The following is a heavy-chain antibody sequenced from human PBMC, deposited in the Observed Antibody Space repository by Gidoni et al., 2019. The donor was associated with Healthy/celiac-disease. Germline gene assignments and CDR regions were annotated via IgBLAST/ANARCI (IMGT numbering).Heavy chain of an antibody. D-gene: IGHD1-26*01. V-gene: IGHV3-21*01. CDR3: ARFRGATPFDY. CDR1: GFTFSSYS. Sequence: EVQLVESGGGLVTPGGSLRLSCAASGFTFSSYSMNWVRQDPGKGLEWVSSSSSSSSYIYYADSVKARFTISRDNAKNSLYLQMNSLRAEDTAVYYCARFRGATPFDYWGQGTLVTVSS. CDR2: SSSSSSYI. J-gene: IGHJ4*02.